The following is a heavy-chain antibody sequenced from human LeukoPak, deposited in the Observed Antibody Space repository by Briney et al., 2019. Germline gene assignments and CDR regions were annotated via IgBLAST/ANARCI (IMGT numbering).Heavy chain of an antibody. V-gene: IGHV4-34*01. Sequence: SETLSLTCAVYGGSFSGYDWSWIRQPPGKGLEWIGEINHSGSTNYNPSLKSRVTISVDTSKNQFSLKLSSVTAADTAVYYCARNWNGPDYWGQGTLVTVSS. J-gene: IGHJ4*02. CDR1: GGSFSGYD. CDR3: ARNWNGPDY. D-gene: IGHD1-1*01. CDR2: INHSGST.